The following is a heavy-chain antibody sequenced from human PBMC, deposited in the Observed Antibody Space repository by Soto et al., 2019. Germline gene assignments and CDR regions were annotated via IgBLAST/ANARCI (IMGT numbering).Heavy chain of an antibody. CDR2: IIPRFGTT. D-gene: IGHD2-8*01. J-gene: IGHJ4*02. CDR3: ARGRGLYDSGRAQLDS. V-gene: IGHV1-69*01. Sequence: QVQLVQSGAEVKKPGSSVRVSCKASGDSFSKYTVNWVRQAPRQGLEWMGVIIPRFGTTNYAPTLQGRVTMTADQSMNNVFLELSSLRSDDTALYYGARGRGLYDSGRAQLDSWGQGTLVTVSS. CDR1: GDSFSKYT.